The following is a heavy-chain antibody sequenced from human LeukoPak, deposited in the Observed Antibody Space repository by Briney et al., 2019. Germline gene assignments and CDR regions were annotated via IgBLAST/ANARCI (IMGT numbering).Heavy chain of an antibody. CDR2: ISSSSSYI. J-gene: IGHJ6*02. CDR1: GFTFSSYS. Sequence: GGSLRFSCAASGFTFSSYSMNWVRQAPGKGLEWVSSISSSSSYIYYADSVKGRFTISRDNAKNSLYLQMNSLRAEDTAVYYCAEDSDYGEAYYGMDVWGQGTTVTVSS. CDR3: AEDSDYGEAYYGMDV. V-gene: IGHV3-21*01. D-gene: IGHD4-17*01.